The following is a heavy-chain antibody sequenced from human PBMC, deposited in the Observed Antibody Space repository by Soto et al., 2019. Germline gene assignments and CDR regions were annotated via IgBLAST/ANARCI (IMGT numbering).Heavy chain of an antibody. Sequence: SQTLSLTCAISGDSVSSDNAAWNWIRQSPSRGLEWLGRTYYRSKWYNEYAVSVKSRITINPDTSKNQFSLQLNSVTPEDTAVYYCARVRYCSGGSCFYYYGMDVWGQGTTVTVSS. CDR3: ARVRYCSGGSCFYYYGMDV. D-gene: IGHD2-15*01. J-gene: IGHJ6*02. V-gene: IGHV6-1*01. CDR1: GDSVSSDNAA. CDR2: TYYRSKWYN.